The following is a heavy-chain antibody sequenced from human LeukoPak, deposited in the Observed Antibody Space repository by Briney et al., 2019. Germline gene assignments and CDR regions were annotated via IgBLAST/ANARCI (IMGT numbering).Heavy chain of an antibody. CDR3: ARDSDSGGEY. Sequence: GGSLRLSCAASGFTFSNAWMSWVRQAPGKGLEWVANIKQDGSEKYYVDSVKGRYTISRDNAKNSLYLQMNSLRAEDTAVYYCARDSDSGGEYWGQGTLVTVSS. CDR2: IKQDGSEK. D-gene: IGHD6-19*01. CDR1: GFTFSNAW. V-gene: IGHV3-7*01. J-gene: IGHJ4*02.